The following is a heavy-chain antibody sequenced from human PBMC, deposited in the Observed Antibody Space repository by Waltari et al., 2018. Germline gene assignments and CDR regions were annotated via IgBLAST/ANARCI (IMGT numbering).Heavy chain of an antibody. CDR3: ARAPPPPYYYDSSGPNRFDY. V-gene: IGHV4-59*01. Sequence: QVQLQESGPGLVKPSETLSLTCTVSGGSISSYYWSWIRQPPGKGLEWVGYIYYSGSTNYNPSLQSRVTISVDTSKNQFSLKLSSVTAADTAVYYCARAPPPPYYYDSSGPNRFDYWGQGTLVTVSS. D-gene: IGHD3-22*01. CDR2: IYYSGST. CDR1: GGSISSYY. J-gene: IGHJ4*02.